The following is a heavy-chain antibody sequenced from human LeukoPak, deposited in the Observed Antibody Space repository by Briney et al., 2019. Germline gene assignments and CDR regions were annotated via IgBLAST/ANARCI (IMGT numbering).Heavy chain of an antibody. CDR2: ISGSGGST. V-gene: IGHV3-23*01. CDR1: GFTFSNYG. CDR3: ARAGYSGYDP. Sequence: GGTLRLSCTASGFTFSNYGMSWVRQAPGKGLEWVSAISGSGGSTYYADSVKGRFTISRDKSKNTLYLQMNSLRAEDTAVYYCARAGYSGYDPWGQGTLVTVSS. J-gene: IGHJ5*02. D-gene: IGHD5-12*01.